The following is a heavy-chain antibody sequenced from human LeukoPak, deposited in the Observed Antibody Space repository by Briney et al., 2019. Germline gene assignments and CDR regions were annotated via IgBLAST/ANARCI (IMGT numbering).Heavy chain of an antibody. CDR2: IYYPGTI. CDR3: ATPRGWFGELLH. Sequence: PSETLSLACTVSGGSISGYYWNWIRQSPEKGLEWIGYIYYPGTINYNPSLKARVTMSIDTSKNQFSLKLSSVTAADTAVYYCATPRGWFGELLHWGQGILVTVSS. CDR1: GGSISGYY. D-gene: IGHD3-10*01. V-gene: IGHV4-59*12. J-gene: IGHJ4*02.